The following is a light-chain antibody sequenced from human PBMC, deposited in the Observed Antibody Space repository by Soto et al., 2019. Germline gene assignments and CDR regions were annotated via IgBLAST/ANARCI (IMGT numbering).Light chain of an antibody. CDR3: QRYGTSLYT. CDR2: GAS. CDR1: QIISSTY. J-gene: IGKJ2*01. Sequence: DIVLTQSPGTLSLSPGERATLSCRASQIISSTYLGWYQQKPGQAPRPLIYGASSRATGIPDRFSGSGSGTDFTLTISRLEPEDFAVYYCQRYGTSLYTFGQGTKVDIK. V-gene: IGKV3-20*01.